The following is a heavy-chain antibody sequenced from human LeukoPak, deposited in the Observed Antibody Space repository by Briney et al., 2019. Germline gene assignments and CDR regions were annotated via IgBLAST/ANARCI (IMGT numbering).Heavy chain of an antibody. J-gene: IGHJ5*02. V-gene: IGHV3-48*02. CDR1: GFTFSSYS. Sequence: GGSLRLSCAASGFTFSSYSMNWVRQAPGKGLEWVSYISSSSSTIYYADSVKGRFTISRDNAKNSLYLQMNSLRDEDTAVYYCARGGSSGYRGENWFDPWGQGTLVTVSS. D-gene: IGHD6-13*01. CDR3: ARGGSSGYRGENWFDP. CDR2: ISSSSSTI.